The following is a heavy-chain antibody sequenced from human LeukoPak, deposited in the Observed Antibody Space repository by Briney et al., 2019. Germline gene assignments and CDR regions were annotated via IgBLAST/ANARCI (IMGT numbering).Heavy chain of an antibody. D-gene: IGHD3-22*01. CDR2: IYYSGST. CDR3: AGRHEVSPIGPYYYYGMDV. Sequence: SETLSLTCTVSGGSISSSSYYWGWIRQPPGKGLEWIGSIYYSGSTYYNPSLKSRVTISVDTSKNQFSLKLSSVTAADTAVYYCAGRHEVSPIGPYYYYGMDVWGQGTTVTVSS. V-gene: IGHV4-39*01. J-gene: IGHJ6*02. CDR1: GGSISSSSYY.